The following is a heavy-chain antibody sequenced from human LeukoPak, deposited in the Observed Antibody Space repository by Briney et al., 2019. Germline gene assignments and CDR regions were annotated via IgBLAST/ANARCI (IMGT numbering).Heavy chain of an antibody. CDR3: ARDLTGYGDRSPFDY. CDR2: INPNSGGT. D-gene: IGHD4-17*01. CDR1: GYTFTGYY. Sequence: ASVKVSFKASGYTFTGYYMHWVRQAPGQGLEWMGWINPNSGGTNYAQKFQGRVTMTRDTSISTAYMELSRLRSDDTAVYYCARDLTGYGDRSPFDYWGQGTLVTVSS. J-gene: IGHJ4*02. V-gene: IGHV1-2*02.